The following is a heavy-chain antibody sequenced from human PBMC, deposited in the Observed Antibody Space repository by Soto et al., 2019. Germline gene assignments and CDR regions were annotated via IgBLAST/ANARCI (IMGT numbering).Heavy chain of an antibody. J-gene: IGHJ5*02. CDR3: ARHFTGWFDP. CDR2: IYYSGSS. CDR1: GGSISSFF. V-gene: IGHV4-59*08. Sequence: SETLSLTCTVSGGSISSFFWSWIRQAPGKGLEWIGYIYYSGSSNYNPSLKRRFTISADTSKNQFSMNLSSVTAADTAVFHCARHFTGWFDPWGQGTLVTVSS.